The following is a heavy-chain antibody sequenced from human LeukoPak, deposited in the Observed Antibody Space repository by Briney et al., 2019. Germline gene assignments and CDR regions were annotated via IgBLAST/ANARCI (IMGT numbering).Heavy chain of an antibody. D-gene: IGHD4-23*01. CDR2: IYNSATT. CDR1: GFTVSNNH. Sequence: GGSLRLSCAVSGFTVSNNHLTWVRQAPGKGLECVSIIYNSATTFYADSVKGRFTISRDSSRNTVYLQMNRLRVEDTAIYYCAGFGGYSLWGQGTLVAVSS. J-gene: IGHJ4*02. CDR3: AGFGGYSL. V-gene: IGHV3-66*01.